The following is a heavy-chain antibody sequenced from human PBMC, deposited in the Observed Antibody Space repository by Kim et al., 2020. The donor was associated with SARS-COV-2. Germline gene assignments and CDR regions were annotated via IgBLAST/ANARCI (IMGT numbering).Heavy chain of an antibody. J-gene: IGHJ4*02. CDR2: ITSGGTTT. CDR1: GFSFSHYE. CDR3: TRTRLLVDF. Sequence: GGSLRLSCVASGFSFSHYEMTWVRRSPGKGLEWIAYITSGGTTTYYADSVKGRFTISRDNAKNSLYLQMNSLRVEDTAIYYCTRTRLLVDFWGQGTLVTVSS. D-gene: IGHD2-15*01. V-gene: IGHV3-48*03.